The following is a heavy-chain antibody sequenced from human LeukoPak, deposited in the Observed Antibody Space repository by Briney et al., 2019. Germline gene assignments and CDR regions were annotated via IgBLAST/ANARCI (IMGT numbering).Heavy chain of an antibody. J-gene: IGHJ4*02. Sequence: ASVKVSCKASGGTFISYTISWVRQAPGQGLEWMGRIIPILGIANYAQKFQGRVTITADKSTSTAYMELSSLRSEDTAVYYCARDSASYYYDSSGYSFDYWGQGTLVTVSS. CDR2: IIPILGIA. CDR3: ARDSASYYYDSSGYSFDY. V-gene: IGHV1-69*04. CDR1: GGTFISYT. D-gene: IGHD3-22*01.